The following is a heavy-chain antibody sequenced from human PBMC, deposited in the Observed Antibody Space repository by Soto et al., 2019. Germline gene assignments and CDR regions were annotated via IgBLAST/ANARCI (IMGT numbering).Heavy chain of an antibody. CDR1: GDAFASCY. CDR3: ARGLLWFGELLDYYYYGMDV. CDR2: INPSGGST. Sequence: GASVKVSCKASGDAFASCYMHWVRQAPGQGLEWMGIINPSGGSTSYAQKFQGRVTMTRDTSTSTVYMELSSLRSEDTAVYYCARGLLWFGELLDYYYYGMDVWGQGTTVTVSS. V-gene: IGHV1-46*01. J-gene: IGHJ6*02. D-gene: IGHD3-10*01.